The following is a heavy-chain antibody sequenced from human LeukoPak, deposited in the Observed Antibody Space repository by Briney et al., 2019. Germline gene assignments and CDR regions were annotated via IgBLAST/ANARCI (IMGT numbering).Heavy chain of an antibody. CDR2: ISSSSSTI. CDR3: VRGKSFSPLYYMDV. J-gene: IGHJ6*03. CDR1: GLTFSSYS. V-gene: IGHV3-48*01. Sequence: GGSLRLSCAASGLTFSSYSMNWVRQAPGKGLEWVSYISSSSSTIYYADSVKGRFTISRDNSKNTLYLQMNSLRAEDTAVYYCVRGKSFSPLYYMDVWGKGTTVTVSS. D-gene: IGHD3-16*01.